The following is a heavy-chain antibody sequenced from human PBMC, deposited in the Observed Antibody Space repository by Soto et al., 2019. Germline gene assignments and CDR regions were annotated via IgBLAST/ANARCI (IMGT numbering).Heavy chain of an antibody. D-gene: IGHD5-12*01. J-gene: IGHJ4*02. CDR2: IFWDDDK. Sequence: QITLKESGPTLAKPTQTLTLTCSFSGFSLSTRGVGVGWICQPPGKALEWLALIFWDDDKWYSPSLRSRLTITEDTSKNQVVLIMTNMDPVDTATYYCAHRSRGYAYYFDQWGQGTLVTVSS. CDR3: AHRSRGYAYYFDQ. V-gene: IGHV2-5*02. CDR1: GFSLSTRGVG.